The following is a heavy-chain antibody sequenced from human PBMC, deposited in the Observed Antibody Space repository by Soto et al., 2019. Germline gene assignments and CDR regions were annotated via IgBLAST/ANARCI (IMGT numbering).Heavy chain of an antibody. D-gene: IGHD3-22*01. CDR2: IIPIFGTA. V-gene: IGHV1-69*13. J-gene: IGHJ5*02. CDR3: ARDGPNYYDSSGFRWWFDP. Sequence: GASVKVSCTASGGTVSSYTISCVRQAPGQGLEWMGGIIPIFGTANYAQKFQGRVTITADESTSTAYMELSSLRSEDTAVYYCARDGPNYYDSSGFRWWFDPWGQGTLVTVSS. CDR1: GGTVSSYT.